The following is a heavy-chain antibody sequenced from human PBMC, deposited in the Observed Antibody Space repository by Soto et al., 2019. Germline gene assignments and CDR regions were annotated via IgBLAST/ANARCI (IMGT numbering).Heavy chain of an antibody. CDR1: GYTFTSYY. J-gene: IGHJ4*02. CDR3: ARFTPPLAINYYDSSGYGRSFDY. V-gene: IGHV1-46*01. Sequence: GASVKVSCKASGYTFTSYYMHWVRQAPGQGLEWMRIINPSGGSTSYAQKFQGRVTMTRDTSTSTVYMELSSLRSEDTAVYYCARFTPPLAINYYDSSGYGRSFDYWGQGTLVTVSS. CDR2: INPSGGST. D-gene: IGHD3-22*01.